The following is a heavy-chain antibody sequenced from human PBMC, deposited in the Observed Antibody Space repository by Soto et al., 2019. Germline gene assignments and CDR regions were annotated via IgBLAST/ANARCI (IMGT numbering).Heavy chain of an antibody. CDR2: MNPNSGNR. CDR1: GYTFTSYD. J-gene: IGHJ4*02. V-gene: IGHV1-8*01. CDR3: ARDRYDSSGYYSD. D-gene: IGHD3-22*01. Sequence: QVQLVQSGAEVKKPGASVKVSCKASGYTFTSYDITWVRQATGQGLEWMGWMNPNSGNRGYAQKFQGRVTMIRNTSLSTAYMELSGLRSEDTAVYYCARDRYDSSGYYSDWGQGTLVTVSS.